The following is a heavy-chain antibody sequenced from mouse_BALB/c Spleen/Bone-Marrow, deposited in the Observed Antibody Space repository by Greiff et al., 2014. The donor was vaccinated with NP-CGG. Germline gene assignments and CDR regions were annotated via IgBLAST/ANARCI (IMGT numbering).Heavy chain of an antibody. Sequence: VQLQQSGAELVKPGASVKLSCTASGFNIKDTYIHWVMQRPEQGLAWIGRIDPASGDTKFDPKFQGKATITADTSSNTAYLQVTILTSEDTAVYYCARVNPWYFDVWGAGTTVTVSS. CDR1: GFNIKDTY. D-gene: IGHD2-2*01. V-gene: IGHV14-3*02. CDR2: IDPASGDT. J-gene: IGHJ1*01. CDR3: ARVNPWYFDV.